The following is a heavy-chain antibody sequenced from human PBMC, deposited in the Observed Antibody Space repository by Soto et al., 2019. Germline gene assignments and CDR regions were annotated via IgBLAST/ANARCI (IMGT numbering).Heavy chain of an antibody. CDR3: GTVYSSGWYVDY. D-gene: IGHD6-19*01. CDR1: GFSVSRNY. Sequence: EVQLVESGGDLVQPGGSLRLSCTASGFSVSRNYMNWVRQAPGKGLEWVSVIYGGGTTYYADSVKGRFTISRDNSKNTLYLQMNSLRGEDKAVYYCGTVYSSGWYVDYWGQGTLVTLSS. J-gene: IGHJ4*02. CDR2: IYGGGTT. V-gene: IGHV3-66*01.